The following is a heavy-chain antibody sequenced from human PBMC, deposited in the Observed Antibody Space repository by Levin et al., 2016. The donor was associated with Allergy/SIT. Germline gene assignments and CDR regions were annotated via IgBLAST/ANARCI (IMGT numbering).Heavy chain of an antibody. V-gene: IGHV3-30*18. CDR1: GFTFSSYG. CDR2: ISYDGSNK. D-gene: IGHD5-24*01. CDR3: AKDSGDGYNYAFDY. Sequence: GGSLRLSCAASGFTFSSYGMHWVRQAPGKGLEWVAVISYDGSNKYYADSVKGRFTISRDNSKNTLYLQMNSLRAEDTAVYYCAKDSGDGYNYAFDYWGQGTLVTVSS. J-gene: IGHJ4*02.